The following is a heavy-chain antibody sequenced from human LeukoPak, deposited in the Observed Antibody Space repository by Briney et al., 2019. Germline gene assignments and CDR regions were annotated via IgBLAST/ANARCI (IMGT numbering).Heavy chain of an antibody. CDR2: IYYSGST. Sequence: SETLSLTCTVSGGSISSYYWSWIRQPPGKGLEWIGYIYYSGSTNYNPSLKSRVTISVDTSKNQFSLKLSSVTAADTAVYYCARVGEEYSYGQLDYWGQGTLVTVSS. CDR1: GGSISSYY. D-gene: IGHD5-18*01. CDR3: ARVGEEYSYGQLDY. J-gene: IGHJ4*02. V-gene: IGHV4-59*01.